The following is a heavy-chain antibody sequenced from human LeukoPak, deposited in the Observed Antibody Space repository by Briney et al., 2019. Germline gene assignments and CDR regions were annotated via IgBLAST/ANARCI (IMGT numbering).Heavy chain of an antibody. D-gene: IGHD4-17*01. Sequence: ASVKVSCKASGYTFTSYDINWVRQATGQGLEWMGWMNPNSGNTGYAQKFLGRVTMTRNTSISTAYMELSSLRSEDTAVYYCAGIDYGDYVFQHWGQGTLVTVSS. CDR2: MNPNSGNT. CDR3: AGIDYGDYVFQH. J-gene: IGHJ1*01. V-gene: IGHV1-8*01. CDR1: GYTFTSYD.